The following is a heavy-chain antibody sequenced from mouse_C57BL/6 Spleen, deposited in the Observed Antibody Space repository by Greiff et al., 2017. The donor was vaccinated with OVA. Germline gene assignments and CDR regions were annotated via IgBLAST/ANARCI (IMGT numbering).Heavy chain of an antibody. Sequence: VQLQQSGAELVKPGASVKISCKASGYAFSSYWMNWVKQRPGKGLEWIGQIYPGDGDTNYNGKFKGKATLTADKSSSTAYMQLSSLTSEDSAVYFCARRRGGYYNYYAMDYWGQGTSVTVSS. J-gene: IGHJ4*01. CDR3: ARRRGGYYNYYAMDY. CDR1: GYAFSSYW. V-gene: IGHV1-80*01. CDR2: IYPGDGDT. D-gene: IGHD2-3*01.